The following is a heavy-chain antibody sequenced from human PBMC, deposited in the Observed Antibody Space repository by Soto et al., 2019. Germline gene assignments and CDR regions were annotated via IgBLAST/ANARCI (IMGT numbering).Heavy chain of an antibody. CDR2: LYSGGST. D-gene: IGHD1-1*01. J-gene: IGHJ6*02. CDR3: ARDFMVTTGDYGLDV. V-gene: IGHV3-66*01. CDR1: GFSVRSNH. Sequence: EEQLVESGGGLVQPGGSRRLSCEASGFSVRSNHMPWVRQAPGKGLEWVSVLYSGGSTYYADSVQGRFTVSRDNSKNTLFLQMTSLRGEDTAVYFCARDFMVTTGDYGLDVWGQGTTVIVSS.